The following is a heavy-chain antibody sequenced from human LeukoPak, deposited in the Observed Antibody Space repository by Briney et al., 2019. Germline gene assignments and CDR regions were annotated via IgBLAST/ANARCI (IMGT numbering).Heavy chain of an antibody. CDR3: ARDCTNGVCPRLDY. CDR1: GYTFTGYY. D-gene: IGHD2-8*01. V-gene: IGHV1-2*02. CDR2: INPNRGGT. J-gene: IGHJ4*02. Sequence: ASVKVSCKASGYTFTGYYMHWVRQAPGQGREWMGWINPNRGGTNYAQKFQGRVTMTRDTSISTAYMELSRLRSDDTAVYYCARDCTNGVCPRLDYWGQGTLVTVSS.